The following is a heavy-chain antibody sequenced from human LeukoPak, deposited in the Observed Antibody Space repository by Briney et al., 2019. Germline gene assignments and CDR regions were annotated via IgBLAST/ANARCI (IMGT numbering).Heavy chain of an antibody. CDR1: GGSFSGYY. CDR2: INHSGST. V-gene: IGHV4-34*01. CDR3: ARLEERVQGQNYYYYMDV. D-gene: IGHD3-10*01. Sequence: SETLSLTCAVYGGSFSGYYWSWIRQPPGKGLEWIGEINHSGSTNYNPSLKSRVTISVDTSKNQFSLKLSSVTAADTAVYYCARLEERVQGQNYYYYMDVWGKGTTVTISS. J-gene: IGHJ6*03.